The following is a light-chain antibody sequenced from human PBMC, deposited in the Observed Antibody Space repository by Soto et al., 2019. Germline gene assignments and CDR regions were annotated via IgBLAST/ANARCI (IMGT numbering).Light chain of an antibody. V-gene: IGKV3-15*01. CDR1: HDVTTY. Sequence: EIVMTQSPATLSVSPGERATLSCRASHDVTTYLAWYQQKSGQAPRLLIYAASTRATGIPARFSGSGSGTEFSLTISSRQSEDFAVYYCQQYINWPRTFGQGTKVEIK. CDR2: AAS. J-gene: IGKJ1*01. CDR3: QQYINWPRT.